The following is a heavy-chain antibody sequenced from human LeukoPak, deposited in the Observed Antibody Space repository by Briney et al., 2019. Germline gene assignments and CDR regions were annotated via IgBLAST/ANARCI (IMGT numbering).Heavy chain of an antibody. CDR1: GGSISGYY. D-gene: IGHD3-16*02. CDR3: ARNYDYVWGSYRQHYYGMDV. Sequence: SETLSLTCAVYGGSISGYYWSWIRKPPAKGLERIGEINHSGSTNYNPSLKSRVTISVDTSKNQFSLKLSSVTAADTAVYYCARNYDYVWGSYRQHYYGMDVWGKGTTVTVSS. J-gene: IGHJ6*04. V-gene: IGHV4-34*01. CDR2: INHSGST.